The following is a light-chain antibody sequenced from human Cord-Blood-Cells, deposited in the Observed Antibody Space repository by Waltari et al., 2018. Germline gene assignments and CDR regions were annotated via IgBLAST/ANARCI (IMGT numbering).Light chain of an antibody. J-gene: IGKJ3*01. CDR1: QGISNY. CDR2: DAS. CDR3: QQYDNLPCT. V-gene: IGKV1-33*01. Sequence: DIQMTQSPSSLSASVGARVTITCQASQGISNYLNWYQQKPGKAPKLLIYDASNLETGVPSRFSGSGSGTDFTFTISSLQPEDIATYYCQQYDNLPCTFGPGTKVDIK.